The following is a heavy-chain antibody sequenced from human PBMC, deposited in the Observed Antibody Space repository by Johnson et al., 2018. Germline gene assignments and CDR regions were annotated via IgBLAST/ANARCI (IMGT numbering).Heavy chain of an antibody. V-gene: IGHV3-21*01. J-gene: IGHJ3*02. D-gene: IGHD2-2*01. CDR1: GFTSSTYS. CDR2: INNSSYSYI. CDR3: AREGYCITSSCEILPRGAFDI. Sequence: VQQVESGGGLVRPGGSLXLSCAASGFTSSTYSMNWVRQAPGKGLEGVSVINNSSYSYINYADSVKGRFTISRDNAKNSLYLQMNSLRAEDTAGYYCAREGYCITSSCEILPRGAFDIWCQGTMVTVSS.